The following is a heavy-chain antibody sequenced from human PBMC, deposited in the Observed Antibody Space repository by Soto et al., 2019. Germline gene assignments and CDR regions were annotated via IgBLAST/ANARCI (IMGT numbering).Heavy chain of an antibody. D-gene: IGHD2-2*01. CDR1: GFTISNYG. CDR2: ISYDGTIT. Sequence: QVQLVESGGGVVQPGRSLRLSCAASGFTISNYGMHWVRQAPGKGLEWVAVISYDGTITYYADSVKGRFTISRDNSKNTLYLQMNSLRTEDTAVYYCATTRVGPCSSSICFSGIFDGTDVWGQGTTVTVSS. J-gene: IGHJ6*02. CDR3: ATTRVGPCSSSICFSGIFDGTDV. V-gene: IGHV3-30-3*01.